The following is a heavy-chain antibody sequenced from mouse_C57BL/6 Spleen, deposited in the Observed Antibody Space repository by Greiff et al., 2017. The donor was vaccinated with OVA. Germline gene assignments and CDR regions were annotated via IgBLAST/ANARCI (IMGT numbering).Heavy chain of an antibody. CDR2: IRSKSSNYAT. D-gene: IGHD4-1*01. V-gene: IGHV10-3*01. Sequence: DVMLVESGGGLVQPKGSLKLSCAASGFTFNTYAMHWVRQAPGKGLEWVARIRSKSSNYATYYADSVKDRFTISRDDSQSMLYLQMNNLKTEDTAMYYCVRDSNWEKYYYAMDYWGQGTSVTVSS. CDR1: GFTFNTYA. J-gene: IGHJ4*01. CDR3: VRDSNWEKYYYAMDY.